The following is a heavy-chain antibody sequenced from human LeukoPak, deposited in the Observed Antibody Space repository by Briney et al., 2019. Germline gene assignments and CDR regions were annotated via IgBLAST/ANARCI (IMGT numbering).Heavy chain of an antibody. CDR1: GGSFSGYY. J-gene: IGHJ4*02. V-gene: IGHV4-34*01. Sequence: SETLSLTCAVYGGSFSGYYWSWIRQPPGKGLEWTGEINHGGSTNYNPSLKSRVTISVDTSKNQFSLKLSSVTAADTAVYYCARIGAARPFVYYFDYWGQGTLVTVSS. CDR2: INHGGST. CDR3: ARIGAARPFVYYFDY. D-gene: IGHD6-6*01.